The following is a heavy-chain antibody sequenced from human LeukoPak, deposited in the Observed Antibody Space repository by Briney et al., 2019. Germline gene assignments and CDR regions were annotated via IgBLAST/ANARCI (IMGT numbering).Heavy chain of an antibody. J-gene: IGHJ4*02. CDR3: AISKNTATPGDY. CDR1: GYSFTTYW. D-gene: IGHD5-18*01. V-gene: IGHV5-10-1*01. Sequence: GESLRISCKGSGYSFTTYWITWVRQMPGKGLEWMGRIDPSDSYTNYSPSFQGHVTLSADKSISTAYLQWSSLRASDTAMYYCAISKNTATPGDYWGQGTLVTVS. CDR2: IDPSDSYT.